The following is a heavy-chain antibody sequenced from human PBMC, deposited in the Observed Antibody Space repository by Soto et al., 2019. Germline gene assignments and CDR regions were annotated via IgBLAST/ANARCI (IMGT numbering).Heavy chain of an antibody. D-gene: IGHD3-22*01. CDR1: GGSISSGGYY. V-gene: IGHV4-31*03. CDR2: IYYSGNT. Sequence: QVQLQESGPGLVKPSQTLSLTCTVSGGSISSGGYYWSWIRQHPGKGLEWIGYIYYSGNTYYNPSLKSRVTISEDTSKNQFSLKLSSVTAADTAVYYCARATYYHDSSGYSDRVLDYWGQGTLVTVSS. J-gene: IGHJ4*02. CDR3: ARATYYHDSSGYSDRVLDY.